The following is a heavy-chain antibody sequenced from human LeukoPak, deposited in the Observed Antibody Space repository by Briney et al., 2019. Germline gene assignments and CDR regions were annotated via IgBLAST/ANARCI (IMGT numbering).Heavy chain of an antibody. CDR3: AKDLLPVAANW. D-gene: IGHD6-19*01. V-gene: IGHV3-20*04. CDR2: IYWNGGST. Sequence: PGGSLRLSCATSGFTFDDYGMSWVRQAPGKGLEWVSNIYWNGGSTGYADSVKGRFTISRDNSKNTLYLQMNSLGAEDTALYYCAKDLLPVAANWWGQGTLVTVSS. CDR1: GFTFDDYG. J-gene: IGHJ4*02.